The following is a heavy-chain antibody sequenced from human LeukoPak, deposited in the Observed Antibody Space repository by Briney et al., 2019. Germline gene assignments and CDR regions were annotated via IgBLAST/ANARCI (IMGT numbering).Heavy chain of an antibody. Sequence: PSETLSLTCAVYGGSFSGYYWSWIRQPPGKGLEWIGEINHSGSTNYNPSLQSRVTISVDTSKNQFSLKLSSVTAADTAVYYCARGRVVPASSIWGQGTMVTVSS. CDR3: ARGRVVPASSI. V-gene: IGHV4-34*01. D-gene: IGHD2-2*01. CDR2: INHSGST. J-gene: IGHJ3*02. CDR1: GGSFSGYY.